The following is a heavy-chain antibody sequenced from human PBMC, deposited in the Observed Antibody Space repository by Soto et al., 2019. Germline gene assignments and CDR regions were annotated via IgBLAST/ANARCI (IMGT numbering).Heavy chain of an antibody. V-gene: IGHV1-18*01. Sequence: QVLLVQSGGEVQKPGASVKVSCKTSGYTFTTYGVSWVRQAPGQGLEWLGWISAFNDKTKYAHNFEDRLTVTIDKTTSTAYMELSNLRSDDTAVYYCARTPFTRCSDHWGQGTLVMVSS. CDR1: GYTFTTYG. CDR3: ARTPFTRCSDH. D-gene: IGHD2-2*01. CDR2: ISAFNDKT. J-gene: IGHJ4*02.